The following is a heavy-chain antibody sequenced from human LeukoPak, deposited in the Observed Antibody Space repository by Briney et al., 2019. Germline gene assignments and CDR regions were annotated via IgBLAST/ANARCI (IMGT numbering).Heavy chain of an antibody. CDR2: INWSGGST. V-gene: IGHV3-20*04. Sequence: GGFLRLSCTASGFAFDEHGMSWVRQVPGKGLEWVSGINWSGGSTGYSDPVRGRFTISRDNAKNSLYLQMDSLRAEDTALYYCARAPITSPFYSDCWGQGTLVTVSS. D-gene: IGHD2-2*01. J-gene: IGHJ4*02. CDR1: GFAFDEHG. CDR3: ARAPITSPFYSDC.